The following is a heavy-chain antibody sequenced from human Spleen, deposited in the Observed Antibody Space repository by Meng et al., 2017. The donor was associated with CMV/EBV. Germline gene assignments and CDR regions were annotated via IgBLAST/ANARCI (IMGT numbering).Heavy chain of an antibody. Sequence: GESLKISCAACGFTFSSHDIHWVRQATGKGLEWVSPIGSGGDDTYYPGSVKGQFPISREKAKSSLYLQMNSLRAEDTAVYYCARGPPYSSSSFFDYWGQGTLVTVSS. D-gene: IGHD6-6*01. CDR1: GFTFSSHD. CDR3: ARGPPYSSSSFFDY. CDR2: IGSGGDDT. V-gene: IGHV3-13*03. J-gene: IGHJ4*02.